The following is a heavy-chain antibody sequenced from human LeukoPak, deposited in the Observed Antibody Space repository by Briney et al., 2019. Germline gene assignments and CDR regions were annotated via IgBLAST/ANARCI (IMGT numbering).Heavy chain of an antibody. CDR1: GGSISSGDYY. D-gene: IGHD5-24*01. CDR3: ARGFYKTAARDGYNFLNWGSNYYYGMDV. Sequence: SQTLSLTCTVSGGSISSGDYYWSWIRQPPGKGLEWIGYIYYSGSTYYNPSLKSRVTISVDTSKDQFSLKLSSVTAADTAVYYCARGFYKTAARDGYNFLNWGSNYYYGMDVWGQGTTVTVSS. CDR2: IYYSGST. J-gene: IGHJ6*02. V-gene: IGHV4-30-4*01.